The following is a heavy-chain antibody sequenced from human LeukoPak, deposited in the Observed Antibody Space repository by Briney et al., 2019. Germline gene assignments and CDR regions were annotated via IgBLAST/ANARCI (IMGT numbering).Heavy chain of an antibody. V-gene: IGHV3-30*10. J-gene: IGHJ4*02. D-gene: IGHD3-10*01. CDR2: ISYDGGIT. CDR3: ARDSTYYYASGSSGPHYFDY. Sequence: GRSLRLSCAASRFTFSSYAMHWVRQAPGKGLEWVAVISYDGGITNYTDSVKGRFTISRDNSKNTLYLQLNSLRAEDAAVYYCARDSTYYYASGSSGPHYFDYWGQGTLVTVSS. CDR1: RFTFSSYA.